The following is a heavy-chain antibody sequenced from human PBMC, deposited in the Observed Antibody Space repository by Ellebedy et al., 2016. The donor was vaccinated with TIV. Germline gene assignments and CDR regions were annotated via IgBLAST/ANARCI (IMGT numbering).Heavy chain of an antibody. CDR3: GKDNHVHALDY. V-gene: IGHV3-30-3*01. Sequence: GGSLRLXCAASGFIFSSYAMHWVRQAPGKGLEWVTLISNDGDTKYYAESVRGRSTISRDNSKNTLYLQMNSLRAEDTAVYSCGKDNHVHALDYWGQGTLVTVSS. J-gene: IGHJ4*02. D-gene: IGHD1-14*01. CDR2: ISNDGDTK. CDR1: GFIFSSYA.